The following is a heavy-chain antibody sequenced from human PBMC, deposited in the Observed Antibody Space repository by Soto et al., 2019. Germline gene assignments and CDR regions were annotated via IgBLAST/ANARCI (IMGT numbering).Heavy chain of an antibody. CDR2: ISNSGST. D-gene: IGHD6-13*01. V-gene: IGHV4-4*07. CDR3: ASSGGSSSWYHLGTFDY. J-gene: IGHJ4*02. Sequence: SETLSLTCFVSGGSVTSYHWSWIRQPAGKGLEWIGLISNSGSTNYNPSLQSPATMSVDTSKNPFSLKLSSVTAADTAVYSSASSGGSSSWYHLGTFDYWGPRNLVTSPQ. CDR1: GGSVTSYH.